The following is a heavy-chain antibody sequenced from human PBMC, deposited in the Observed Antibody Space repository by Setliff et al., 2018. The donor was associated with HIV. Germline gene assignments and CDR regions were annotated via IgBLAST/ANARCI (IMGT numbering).Heavy chain of an antibody. CDR1: GFMFTSYA. V-gene: IGHV3-23*01. J-gene: IGHJ4*02. CDR3: AREDSSWYGSLDY. D-gene: IGHD6-13*01. Sequence: GESLRLSCAASGFMFTSYAMTWVRQAPGKGLEWVSTIRGSGDTTHYADFVKGRFTISRDNSENTLYLQMNSLRAEDMAVYYCAREDSSWYGSLDYWGQGTLVTASS. CDR2: IRGSGDTT.